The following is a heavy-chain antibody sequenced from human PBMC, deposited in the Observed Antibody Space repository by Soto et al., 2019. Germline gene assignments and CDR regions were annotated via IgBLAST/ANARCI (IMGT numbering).Heavy chain of an antibody. V-gene: IGHV4-34*01. Sequence: PSETLSLTCAVYGGLVSSGRYYRSWIRQPPGKGLEWIGEMSHSGGTHFNPSLKSRVTISVDTSKNQFSLKMTFVTAADTALYYCARVERGTATTVVDAFDIWGPGTMVTVSS. CDR3: ARVERGTATTVVDAFDI. CDR1: GGLVSSGRYY. J-gene: IGHJ3*02. CDR2: MSHSGGT. D-gene: IGHD1-1*01.